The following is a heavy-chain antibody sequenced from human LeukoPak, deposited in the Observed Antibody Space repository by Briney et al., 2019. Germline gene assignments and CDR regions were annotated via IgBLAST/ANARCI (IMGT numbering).Heavy chain of an antibody. CDR1: GYTFADYY. D-gene: IGHD6-19*01. J-gene: IGHJ3*01. Sequence: ASVKVSCKASGYTFADYYIHWVRQAPGQGLEWMGWINPKNRGTKYAQKFQGRVTMTLDTSITTLYMELNRLTSDDTGVYYCARDEDRSSLNAFGVWGQGTLVTVSS. CDR3: ARDEDRSSLNAFGV. CDR2: INPKNRGT. V-gene: IGHV1-2*02.